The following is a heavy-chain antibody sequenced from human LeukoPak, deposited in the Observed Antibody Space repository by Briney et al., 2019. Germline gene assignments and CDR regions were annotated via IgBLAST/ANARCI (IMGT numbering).Heavy chain of an antibody. CDR1: GFTFSTYG. V-gene: IGHV3-23*01. CDR3: AKGGAVAGSYFDY. Sequence: QAGGSLRLSCAASGFTFSTYGMSWVRQAPGKGLEWVSVISGSGRNTYYAYSVKGRFTISRDNSRNTLYLQVNRLRAEDTAVYYCAKGGAVAGSYFDYWGQGTLVTVSS. D-gene: IGHD6-19*01. J-gene: IGHJ4*02. CDR2: ISGSGRNT.